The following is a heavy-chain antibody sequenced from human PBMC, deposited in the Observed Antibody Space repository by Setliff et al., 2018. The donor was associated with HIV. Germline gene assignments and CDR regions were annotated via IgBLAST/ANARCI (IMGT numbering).Heavy chain of an antibody. CDR1: GGTFSSYA. Sequence: SVKVSCKASGGTFSSYAISWVRQAPGQGLEWMGGIIPIFGTANYAQKFQGRVTITTDESTSTANMELSSLRSEDTAVYYCARGPDDYGGDDGAFDIWGQGTMVTVSS. CDR2: IIPIFGTA. V-gene: IGHV1-69*05. J-gene: IGHJ3*02. CDR3: ARGPDDYGGDDGAFDI. D-gene: IGHD4-17*01.